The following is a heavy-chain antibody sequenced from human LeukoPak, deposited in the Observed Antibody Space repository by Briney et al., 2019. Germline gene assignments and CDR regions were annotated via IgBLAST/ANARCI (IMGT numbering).Heavy chain of an antibody. J-gene: IGHJ4*02. D-gene: IGHD5-12*01. CDR2: IYYSGST. Sequence: PSETLSLTCTVSGGSVSISSYYWGWIRQPPGKGLEWIGSIYYSGSTYYNPSLKSRVTMSVDTSKNQFSLKLNSVTAADTAVYYCARYHSGYDDYWGRGTLVTVSS. CDR1: GGSVSISSYY. V-gene: IGHV4-39*07. CDR3: ARYHSGYDDY.